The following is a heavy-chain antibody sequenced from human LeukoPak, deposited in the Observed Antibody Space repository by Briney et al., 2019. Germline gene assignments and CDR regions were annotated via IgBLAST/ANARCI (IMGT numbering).Heavy chain of an antibody. CDR2: ISSSGSTI. D-gene: IGHD3-22*01. J-gene: IGHJ3*02. Sequence: AGGSLRLSCAASGFTFSDYYMSWIRQAPGKGLEWVSYISSSGSTIYYADSVKGRFTISRDNAKNSLYLQMNSLRAEDTAVYYCARGGRYYDSSGYYHDAFDIWGQGTMVTVSS. V-gene: IGHV3-11*01. CDR1: GFTFSDYY. CDR3: ARGGRYYDSSGYYHDAFDI.